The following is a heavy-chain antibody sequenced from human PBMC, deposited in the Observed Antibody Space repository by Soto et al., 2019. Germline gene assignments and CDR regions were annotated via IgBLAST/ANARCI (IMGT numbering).Heavy chain of an antibody. D-gene: IGHD3-16*02. Sequence: ASVKVSCKASGYTFTSYYMHWVRQAPGQGLEWLGIITPSGGSTSYAQKFQGRVTMTRDTSTSTVYMELSSLRSEDTAVYYCAGELSLKFSFDYWGQGTLVTVSS. J-gene: IGHJ4*02. V-gene: IGHV1-46*01. CDR2: ITPSGGST. CDR3: AGELSLKFSFDY. CDR1: GYTFTSYY.